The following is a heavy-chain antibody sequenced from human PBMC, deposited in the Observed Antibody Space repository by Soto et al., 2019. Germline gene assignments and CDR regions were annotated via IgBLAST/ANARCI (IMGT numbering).Heavy chain of an antibody. J-gene: IGHJ5*02. CDR3: ARDRKYDFWSGYYTSWFDP. CDR1: GGSINSGGYY. Sequence: SETLSLTCTVSGGSINSGGYYWSWIRQHPGKGLEWIGYIYYSGSTYYDPSLKSRVTISVDTSKNQFSLKLSSVTAADTAVYYCARDRKYDFWSGYYTSWFDPWGQGTLVTVSS. V-gene: IGHV4-31*03. D-gene: IGHD3-3*01. CDR2: IYYSGST.